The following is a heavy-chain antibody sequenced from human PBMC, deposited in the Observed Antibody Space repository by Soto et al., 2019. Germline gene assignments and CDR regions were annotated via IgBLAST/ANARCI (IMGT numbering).Heavy chain of an antibody. CDR2: IFWDDDK. CDR1: GFSLSTSGLS. CDR3: AHISDPGYFDH. J-gene: IGHJ4*02. V-gene: IGHV2-5*02. Sequence: SVPTLVNPTQTLTLTCSFSGFSLSTSGLSVGWIRQPPGKALEWLALIFWDDDKRYSPSLKSRLTITKDTSTNQVVLTMTNMDPVDTATYYCAHISDPGYFDHWGQGTLVTVSS.